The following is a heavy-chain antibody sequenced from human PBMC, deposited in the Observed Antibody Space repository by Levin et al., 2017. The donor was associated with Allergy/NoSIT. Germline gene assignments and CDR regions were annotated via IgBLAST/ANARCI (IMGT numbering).Heavy chain of an antibody. V-gene: IGHV3-23*01. D-gene: IGHD3-22*01. J-gene: IGHJ3*02. Sequence: GGSLRLSCAASGFTFSNYAMSWVRQAPGKGLEWVAGFRDTRYTNYADSVNGRFTISRDNSRNMFFLQMNSLRAEDTAVYYCSRFARSAGVYDSSDSFDIWGQGRRVTVSS. CDR1: GFTFSNYA. CDR3: SRFARSAGVYDSSDSFDI. CDR2: FRDTRYT.